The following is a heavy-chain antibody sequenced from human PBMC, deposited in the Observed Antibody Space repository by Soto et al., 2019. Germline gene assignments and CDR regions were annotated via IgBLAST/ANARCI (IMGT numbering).Heavy chain of an antibody. Sequence: SETLSLTCTVSGGSISGHSWIWIRQPAGKGLEWIGHIYPSGSTSYNPSLRSRVTMSLDTSSNQIFLNLTSVTAADTAVFYCVRGRSYSVYDFWGPGTLVTVSS. CDR3: VRGRSYSVYDF. CDR1: GGSISGHS. CDR2: IYPSGST. D-gene: IGHD5-12*01. J-gene: IGHJ4*02. V-gene: IGHV4-4*07.